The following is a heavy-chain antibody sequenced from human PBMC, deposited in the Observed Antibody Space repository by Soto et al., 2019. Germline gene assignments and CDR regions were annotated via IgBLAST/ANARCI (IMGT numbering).Heavy chain of an antibody. CDR2: ISSSSSYI. J-gene: IGHJ4*02. V-gene: IGHV3-21*01. D-gene: IGHD1-20*01. CDR3: ASSNWNDVTFDY. CDR1: GFPFSSYS. Sequence: PGESLRLSCAASGFPFSSYSMNWVRQAPGKGLEWVSSISSSSSYIYYADSVKGRFTISRDNAKNSLYLQMNSLRAEDTAVYYCASSNWNDVTFDYWGQGTLVTVSS.